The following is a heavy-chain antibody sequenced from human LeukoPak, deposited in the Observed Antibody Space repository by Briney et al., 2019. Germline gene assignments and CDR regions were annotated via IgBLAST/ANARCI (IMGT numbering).Heavy chain of an antibody. CDR2: ISGSGGST. V-gene: IGHV3-23*01. Sequence: GGSLRLSCAASGFTFSSYSMSWVRQAPGKGLEWVSAISGSGGSTYYADSVKRRFTISRDNSKHTLYLQMNSLRAEDTAVYYCAKVSDPDDGDYVEWYDSWGQGTLVTVSS. D-gene: IGHD4-17*01. J-gene: IGHJ4*02. CDR1: GFTFSSYS. CDR3: AKVSDPDDGDYVEWYDS.